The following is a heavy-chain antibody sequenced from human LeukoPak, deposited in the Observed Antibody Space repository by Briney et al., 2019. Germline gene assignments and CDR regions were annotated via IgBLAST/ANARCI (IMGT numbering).Heavy chain of an antibody. V-gene: IGHV3-23*01. J-gene: IGHJ4*02. D-gene: IGHD6-19*01. CDR2: ISGSGGST. Sequence: GGSLRLSCAASGFTFSSYAMSWVRQAPGKGLEWVSAISGSGGSTYYADSVKGRFTISRDNAKNSLYLQMNSLRAEDTAVYYCARAGVAGYSDYWGQGTLVTVSS. CDR1: GFTFSSYA. CDR3: ARAGVAGYSDY.